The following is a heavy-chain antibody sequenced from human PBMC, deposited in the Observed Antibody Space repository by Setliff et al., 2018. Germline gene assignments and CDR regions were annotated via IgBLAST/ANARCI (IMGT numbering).Heavy chain of an antibody. V-gene: IGHV4-4*02. CDR2: INHSGRT. Sequence: SETLSLTCTVSGESIRSNNWWNWVRQPPGKGLEWIGDINHSGRTKYIPSLKSRVTISIHMSWNQFSLRLSSLTAADTAVYYCARGAPQRSSFDSRYMDVWDKGATVTVSS. CDR1: GESIRSNNW. CDR3: ARGAPQRSSFDSRYMDV. J-gene: IGHJ6*03. D-gene: IGHD1-1*01.